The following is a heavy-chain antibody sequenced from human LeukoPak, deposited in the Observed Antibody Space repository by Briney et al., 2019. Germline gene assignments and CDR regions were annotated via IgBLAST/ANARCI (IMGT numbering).Heavy chain of an antibody. D-gene: IGHD5-18*01. J-gene: IGHJ6*03. Sequence: GGSLRLSCAASGFTFSSYEMNWVRQAPGKGLEWVSYISSSGSTIYYADSVKGRFTISRDNAKNSLYLQMNSLRAEDTAVYYCARSDSYGYAGYYYYMDVWGKGTTVTISS. CDR1: GFTFSSYE. CDR2: ISSSGSTI. CDR3: ARSDSYGYAGYYYYMDV. V-gene: IGHV3-48*03.